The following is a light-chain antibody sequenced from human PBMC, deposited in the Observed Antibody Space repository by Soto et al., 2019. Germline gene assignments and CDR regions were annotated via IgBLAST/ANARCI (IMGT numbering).Light chain of an antibody. J-gene: IGLJ1*01. CDR1: SSDVGYYNY. CDR3: SSYTSSSTLYV. V-gene: IGLV2-14*01. CDR2: EVS. Sequence: QSALTQPASVSGSTGQSITISCPGTSSDVGYYNYVSWYQQHPGKAPKLIIYEVSNRPSGVSNRFSGSESGNTASLTISRLQDEDEADYYCSSYTSSSTLYVLGTGSKLTVL.